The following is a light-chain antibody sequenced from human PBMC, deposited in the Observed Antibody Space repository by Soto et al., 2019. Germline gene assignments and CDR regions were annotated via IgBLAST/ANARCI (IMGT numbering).Light chain of an antibody. CDR3: QQRSSWPRT. CDR2: DAS. V-gene: IGKV3-11*01. CDR1: QSVSSY. J-gene: IGKJ2*01. Sequence: EIVLTQSPATLSLSPGERATLSCRASQSVSSYLAWYQQKPGQTPRLLIYDASNRATVIPAMLSGCGSGTDFNLAISSLEPEDFAVYYCQQRSSWPRTFGQGTNLEIK.